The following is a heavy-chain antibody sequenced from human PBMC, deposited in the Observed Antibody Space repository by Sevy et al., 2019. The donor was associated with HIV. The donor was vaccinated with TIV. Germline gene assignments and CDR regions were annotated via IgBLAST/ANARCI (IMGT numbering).Heavy chain of an antibody. Sequence: ASVKVSCKASGFNFASYDIYWVRQATGQGLEWMGWMNTNTGNTGFAQKFQGRVTMTRNTSITTAYMELSNLRSEDTAVYYCARVSGWHLRYGMTSGAKGPRSPSP. D-gene: IGHD6-19*01. CDR1: GFNFASYD. J-gene: IGHJ6*02. V-gene: IGHV1-8*02. CDR3: ARVSGWHLRYGMTS. CDR2: MNTNTGNT.